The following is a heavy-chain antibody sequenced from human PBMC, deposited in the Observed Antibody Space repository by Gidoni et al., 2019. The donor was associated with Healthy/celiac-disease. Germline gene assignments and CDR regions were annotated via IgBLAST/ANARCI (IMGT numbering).Heavy chain of an antibody. V-gene: IGHV3-11*06. CDR2: ISSSSSYT. CDR3: ARASSSSRFDY. D-gene: IGHD6-6*01. J-gene: IGHJ4*02. CDR1: GFTFRDYY. Sequence: QVQLVESGGGLVKPGGSLRLSCEAYGFTFRDYYMSWIRPAPGKGLEWVSYISSSSSYTNYADSVKGRFTISRDNAKNSLYLQMNSLRAEDTAVYYCARASSSSRFDYWGQGTLVTVSS.